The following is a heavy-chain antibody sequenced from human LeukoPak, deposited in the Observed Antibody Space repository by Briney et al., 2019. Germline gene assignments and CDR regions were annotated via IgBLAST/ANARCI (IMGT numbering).Heavy chain of an antibody. CDR1: GFTFSSYS. Sequence: GGSLRLSCAASGFTFSSYSMNWVRQALGKGLEWVSYISSSSSTIYYADSVKGRFTISRDNAKNSMYLQMNSLRAEDTAVYYCARVQQQQVYYFDYWGQGTLVTVSS. CDR3: ARVQQQQVYYFDY. V-gene: IGHV3-48*04. D-gene: IGHD6-13*01. J-gene: IGHJ4*02. CDR2: ISSSSSTI.